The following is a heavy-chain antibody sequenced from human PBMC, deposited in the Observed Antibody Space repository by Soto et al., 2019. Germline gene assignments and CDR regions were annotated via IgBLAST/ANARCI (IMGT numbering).Heavy chain of an antibody. Sequence: SVKVSCNASGGTFSSYAISWVRQAPGQGLEWMGGIIPIFGTANYAQKFQGRVTITADESTSTAYMELSRLRSEDTAVYYCARDTRGLRFLEWLPSGDYYYGMDVWGQGTTVTVS. CDR1: GGTFSSYA. V-gene: IGHV1-69*13. D-gene: IGHD3-3*01. CDR2: IIPIFGTA. J-gene: IGHJ6*02. CDR3: ARDTRGLRFLEWLPSGDYYYGMDV.